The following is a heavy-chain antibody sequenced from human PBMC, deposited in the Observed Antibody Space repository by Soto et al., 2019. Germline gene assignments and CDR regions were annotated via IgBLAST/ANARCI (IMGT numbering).Heavy chain of an antibody. CDR3: AGGETYYYDSSGYFFDY. J-gene: IGHJ4*02. V-gene: IGHV4-39*01. CDR1: GSSISSSSYY. Sequence: PSETLSLTCTVSGSSISSSSYYWGWIRQPPGKGLEWIGSIYYSGSTYYNPSLKSRVTISVDTSKNQFSLKLSSVTAADTAVYYCAGGETYYYDSSGYFFDYWGQGTLVTVSS. D-gene: IGHD3-22*01. CDR2: IYYSGST.